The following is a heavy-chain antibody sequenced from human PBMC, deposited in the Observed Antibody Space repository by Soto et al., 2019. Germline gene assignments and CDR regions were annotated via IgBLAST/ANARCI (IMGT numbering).Heavy chain of an antibody. CDR1: GFTFSSYE. J-gene: IGHJ5*02. CDR2: ISSSGSTI. D-gene: IGHD3-3*01. Sequence: GGSLRLSCAASGFTFSSYEMNWVRQAPGKGLEWVSYISSSGSTIYYADSVKGRFTISRDNAKNSLYLQMNSLRAEDTAVYYCARGGGFWSGFNWFDPWGQGTLVTVSS. V-gene: IGHV3-48*03. CDR3: ARGGGFWSGFNWFDP.